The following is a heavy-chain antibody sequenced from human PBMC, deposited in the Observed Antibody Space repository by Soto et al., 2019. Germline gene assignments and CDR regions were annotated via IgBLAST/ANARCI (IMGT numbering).Heavy chain of an antibody. Sequence: ASLKVSCKASGGTFSSYAIIWVRQAPGQGLELMGGIIPIFGTASYAQKFQGRVTITADESTSTAYMELSSLGSEDTAVYYCARDRWYSSSAGPNYYDYYGMDVWGQGTTVTVSS. CDR3: ARDRWYSSSAGPNYYDYYGMDV. CDR2: IIPIFGTA. J-gene: IGHJ6*02. D-gene: IGHD6-6*01. V-gene: IGHV1-69*13. CDR1: GGTFSSYA.